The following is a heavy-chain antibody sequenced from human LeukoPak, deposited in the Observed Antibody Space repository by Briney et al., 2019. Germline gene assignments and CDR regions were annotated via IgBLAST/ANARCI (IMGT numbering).Heavy chain of an antibody. J-gene: IGHJ4*02. CDR2: ITPILGIA. CDR1: GGTFSSYA. CDR3: ARDRDCSSTSCWVDY. V-gene: IGHV1-69*04. D-gene: IGHD2-2*01. Sequence: SVKVSCKASGGTFSSYAISWVRQAPGQGLEWMGRITPILGIANYAQKFQGRVTITADKSTSTAYMELSSLRSEDTAVYYCARDRDCSSTSCWVDYWGQGTLVTVSS.